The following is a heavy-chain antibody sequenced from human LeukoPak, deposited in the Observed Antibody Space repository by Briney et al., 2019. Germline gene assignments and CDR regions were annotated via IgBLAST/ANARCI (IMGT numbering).Heavy chain of an antibody. V-gene: IGHV3-23*01. J-gene: IGHJ6*02. D-gene: IGHD6-19*01. CDR1: GFTFSSYA. CDR3: ARGAVAGTGDYYYGMDV. Sequence: PGGSLRLSCAASGFTFSSYAMSWVRQAPGKGLEWVSAISGSGGSTYYADSVKGRFTISRDNSKNTLYLQMNSLRAEDTAVYYCARGAVAGTGDYYYGMDVWGQGTTVTVSS. CDR2: ISGSGGST.